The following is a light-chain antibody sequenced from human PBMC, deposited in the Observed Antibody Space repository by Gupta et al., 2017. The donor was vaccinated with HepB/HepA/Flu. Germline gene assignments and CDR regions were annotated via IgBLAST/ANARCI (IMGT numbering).Light chain of an antibody. Sequence: EIVMTQXPATLSVSPGERATLSCRASQSVSSNLAWYQQKPGQAPRLPIYGASTRATGIPARCSGSGSGTEFTLTISSLQSEDFAVYYCQQYNNWPPITFGQGTRLEIK. J-gene: IGKJ5*01. CDR3: QQYNNWPPIT. V-gene: IGKV3-15*01. CDR1: QSVSSN. CDR2: GAS.